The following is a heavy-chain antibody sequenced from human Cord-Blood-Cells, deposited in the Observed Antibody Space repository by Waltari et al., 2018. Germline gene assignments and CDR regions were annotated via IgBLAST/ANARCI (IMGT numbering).Heavy chain of an antibody. CDR1: GATLRRSG. Sequence: QVTLVQSGAEVQKPGSSVKVSCKASGATLRRSGISWVRQAPGQGLEWMGGIIPIFGTANYAQKFQGRVTITADESTSTAYMELSSLRSEDTAVYYCARGGYYFDYWGQGTLVTVSS. CDR2: IIPIFGTA. J-gene: IGHJ4*02. V-gene: IGHV1-69*01. D-gene: IGHD3-16*01. CDR3: ARGGYYFDY.